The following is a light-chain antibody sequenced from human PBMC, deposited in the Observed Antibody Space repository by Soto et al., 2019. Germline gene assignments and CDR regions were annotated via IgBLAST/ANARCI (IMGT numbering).Light chain of an antibody. Sequence: QPVLTQSPSASASLGASVTLTCTLSSGHSNYAIACHQQQSEKGPRYLMKLNSDGSHSKGDGIPDRFSGSSSGAERYLTISSLQSEEEDDYYCQTWGSGIVVFGGGTKVTVL. CDR3: QTWGSGIVV. CDR1: SGHSNYA. J-gene: IGLJ2*01. CDR2: LNSDGSH. V-gene: IGLV4-69*01.